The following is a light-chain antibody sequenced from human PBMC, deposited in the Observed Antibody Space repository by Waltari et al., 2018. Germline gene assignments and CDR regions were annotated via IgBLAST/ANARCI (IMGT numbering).Light chain of an antibody. V-gene: IGLV1-40*01. CDR3: QSYDSSLSGSV. CDR1: SSTPVAGYD. CDR2: VNS. J-gene: IGLJ3*02. Sequence: QSGLTQPPSVSGAPGQRVTISFTGSSSTPVAGYDLPWYQLLPGTAPKLLIYVNSNRPSGVPDRFSGSKSGTSASLAITGLQAEDEADYYCQSYDSSLSGSVFGGGTKLTVL.